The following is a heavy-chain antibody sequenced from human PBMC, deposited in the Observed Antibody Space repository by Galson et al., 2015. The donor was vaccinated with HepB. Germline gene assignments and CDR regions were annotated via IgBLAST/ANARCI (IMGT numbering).Heavy chain of an antibody. D-gene: IGHD2-2*01. V-gene: IGHV5-51*03. CDR3: ARVLKEYQLLSGMDV. Sequence: QSGAEVKKPGESLTISCKGSGYSFTSYWIGWVRQMPGKGLEWMGIIYPGDSDTRYSPSFQGQVTISADKSISTAYLQWSSLKASDTAMYYCARVLKEYQLLSGMDVWGQGTTVTVSS. CDR1: GYSFTSYW. J-gene: IGHJ6*02. CDR2: IYPGDSDT.